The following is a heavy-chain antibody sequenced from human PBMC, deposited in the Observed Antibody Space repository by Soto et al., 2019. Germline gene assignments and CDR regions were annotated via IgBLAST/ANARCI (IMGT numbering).Heavy chain of an antibody. Sequence: EVQLVESGGGLVQPGGSLRLSCAASGFTFSSYWMSWVRQAPGKGLEWVANIKQDGSEKYYVDSVKGRFTISRDNAKNSLYLQMNILRAEDTAVYYCAREVLRFLEWLSPGGMDVWGQGTTVTVAS. V-gene: IGHV3-7*03. CDR1: GFTFSSYW. J-gene: IGHJ6*02. CDR2: IKQDGSEK. CDR3: AREVLRFLEWLSPGGMDV. D-gene: IGHD3-3*01.